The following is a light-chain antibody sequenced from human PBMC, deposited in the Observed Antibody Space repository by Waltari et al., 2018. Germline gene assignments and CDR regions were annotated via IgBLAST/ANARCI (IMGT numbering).Light chain of an antibody. J-gene: IGLJ2*01. Sequence: SSELTQDPAVSVAMGQTVRITCQGDSLRSYYASWYQQRPGQAPILVMYDKNNRPSGVPDRFSGSNSDDAASLTITGAQAEDEGSYYCHSRDGSGVGGSFGGGTKLTVL. CDR3: HSRDGSGVGGS. V-gene: IGLV3-19*01. CDR1: SLRSYY. CDR2: DKN.